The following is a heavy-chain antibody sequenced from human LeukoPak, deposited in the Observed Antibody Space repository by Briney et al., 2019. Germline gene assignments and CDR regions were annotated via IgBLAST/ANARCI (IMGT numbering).Heavy chain of an antibody. CDR2: IIPIFGTA. CDR3: ARCIPTTMINYFDH. V-gene: IGHV1-69*13. J-gene: IGHJ4*02. D-gene: IGHD3-22*01. CDR1: GGTFSSYA. Sequence: SVKVSCKASGGTFSSYAISWVRQAPGQGLEWMGGIIPIFGTANYAQKFQGRVTITADESTNTAYMELSSLRSDDTAVYYCARCIPTTMINYFDHWGQGTLVTVSS.